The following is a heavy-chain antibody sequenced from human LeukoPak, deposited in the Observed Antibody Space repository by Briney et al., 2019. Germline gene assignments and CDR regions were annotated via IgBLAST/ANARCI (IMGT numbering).Heavy chain of an antibody. D-gene: IGHD3-22*01. V-gene: IGHV3-23*01. J-gene: IGHJ4*02. CDR3: AKEPYDSSGNYLDY. Sequence: GGSLRLSCAASGFTFSTYAMSWVRQAPGKGLEWVSAISGSGGRTYYADSVNGRFTISRDNSKNTLYLQMNSLRAEDTAVYSCAKEPYDSSGNYLDYWGQGTLVTVSS. CDR1: GFTFSTYA. CDR2: ISGSGGRT.